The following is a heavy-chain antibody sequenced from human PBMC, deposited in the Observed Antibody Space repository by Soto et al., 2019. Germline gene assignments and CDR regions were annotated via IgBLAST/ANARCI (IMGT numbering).Heavy chain of an antibody. D-gene: IGHD6-19*01. V-gene: IGHV3-74*01. CDR2: INSDGSST. CDR3: ARVPRGIAVAGTNQYYYYYYMDV. Sequence: GGSLRLSCAASGFTFSSYWMHWVRQAPGKGLVWVSRINSDGSSTSYADSVKGRFTISRDNAKNTLYLQMNSLRAEDTAVYYCARVPRGIAVAGTNQYYYYYYMDVWGKGTTVTVSS. J-gene: IGHJ6*03. CDR1: GFTFSSYW.